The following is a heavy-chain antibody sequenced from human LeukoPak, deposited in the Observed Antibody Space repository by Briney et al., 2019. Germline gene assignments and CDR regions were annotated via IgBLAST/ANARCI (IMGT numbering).Heavy chain of an antibody. V-gene: IGHV3-7*01. D-gene: IGHD3-16*01. CDR2: MNQDGSAK. Sequence: GGSLRLSCAASGFTFSDSWMSWDRQAPGKGLEWVANMNQDGSAKGYVDSVKGRFTISRDNARNSLYLQMSSLRPEDTAVYYCATYTHWVAGDVWGQGTTVTVSS. CDR3: ATYTHWVAGDV. J-gene: IGHJ6*02. CDR1: GFTFSDSW.